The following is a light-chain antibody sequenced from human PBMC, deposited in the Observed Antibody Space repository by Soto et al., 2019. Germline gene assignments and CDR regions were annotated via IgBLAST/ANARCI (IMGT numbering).Light chain of an antibody. CDR1: QSVSN. V-gene: IGKV3-15*01. CDR3: QQYNNWPT. Sequence: EIVMTQSPATLSVSPGERATLSCRASQSVSNVAWYQQKLGQAPRLLIYGASTRATGIPARFSGSGSGTDFTLTISXLQSEDFAVYHCQQYNNWPTFGGGTKVDIK. J-gene: IGKJ4*01. CDR2: GAS.